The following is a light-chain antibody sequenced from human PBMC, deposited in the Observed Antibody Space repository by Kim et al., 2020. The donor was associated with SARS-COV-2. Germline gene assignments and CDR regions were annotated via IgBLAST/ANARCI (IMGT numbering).Light chain of an antibody. CDR2: DAS. J-gene: IGKJ2*01. Sequence: EIVLTQSPATLSLSPGERATLSCRASQSVSSYLAWYQQKPGQAPRLLIYDASNRATGIPARFSGSGSGTDFTLTISSLEPEDFAVYYCQQRSNRYTCGQGTKLEI. CDR3: QQRSNRYT. CDR1: QSVSSY. V-gene: IGKV3-11*01.